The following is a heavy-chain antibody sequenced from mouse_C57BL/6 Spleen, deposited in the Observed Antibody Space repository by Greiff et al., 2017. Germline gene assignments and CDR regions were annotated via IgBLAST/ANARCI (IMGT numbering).Heavy chain of an antibody. CDR1: GYTFTSYW. CDR2: IDPSDSYT. V-gene: IGHV1-50*01. Sequence: VQLQQPGAELVKPGASVKLSCKASGYTFTSYWMQWVKQRPGQGLEWIGEIDPSDSYTNYNQKFKGKATLTVDTSSSTAYMQLSSLNSEDSAVYYCTRRRVYYAMDYWGQGTSVTVSS. CDR3: TRRRVYYAMDY. J-gene: IGHJ4*01.